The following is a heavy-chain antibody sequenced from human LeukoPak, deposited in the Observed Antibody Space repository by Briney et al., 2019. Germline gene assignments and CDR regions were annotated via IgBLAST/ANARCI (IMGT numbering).Heavy chain of an antibody. D-gene: IGHD4-17*01. CDR3: ARASADYGDYVRWDY. V-gene: IGHV4-34*01. Sequence: SKTLSLTCAVYGGSFSGYCWSWIRQPPGKGLEWIGEINHSGSTNYNPSLKSRVTISVDTSKNQFSLKLSSVTAADTAVYYCARASADYGDYVRWDYWGQGTLVTVSS. CDR2: INHSGST. CDR1: GGSFSGYC. J-gene: IGHJ4*02.